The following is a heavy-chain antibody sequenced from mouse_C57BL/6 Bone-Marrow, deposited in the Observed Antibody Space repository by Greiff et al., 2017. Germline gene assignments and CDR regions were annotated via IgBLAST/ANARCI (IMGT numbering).Heavy chain of an antibody. D-gene: IGHD1-1*01. CDR3: AGTTVVATPYAMDY. Sequence: EVQLQESGPVLVKPGASVKMSCKASGYTFTDYYMNWVKQSHGKSLEWIGVINPYNGGTSYNQKFKGKATLTVDKSSSTAYMELNSLTSEDSAVYYCAGTTVVATPYAMDYWGQGTSVTVSS. J-gene: IGHJ4*01. CDR1: GYTFTDYY. V-gene: IGHV1-19*01. CDR2: INPYNGGT.